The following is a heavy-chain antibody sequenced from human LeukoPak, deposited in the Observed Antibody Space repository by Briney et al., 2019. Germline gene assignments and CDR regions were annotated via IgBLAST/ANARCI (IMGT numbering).Heavy chain of an antibody. CDR1: GFTFSTYS. V-gene: IGHV3-21*01. Sequence: GGSLRLSCAASGFTFSTYSMNWVRQAPGKGLEWVSFISSSSSYIYYADSVKGRFTISRDNSKNTLYLQMNSLRAEDTAVYYCAELGITMIGGVWGKGTTVTISS. J-gene: IGHJ6*04. D-gene: IGHD3-10*02. CDR3: AELGITMIGGV. CDR2: ISSSSSYI.